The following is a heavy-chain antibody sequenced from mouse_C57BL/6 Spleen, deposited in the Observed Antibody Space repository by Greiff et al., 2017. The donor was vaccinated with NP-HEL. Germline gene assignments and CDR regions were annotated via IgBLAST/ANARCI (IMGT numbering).Heavy chain of an antibody. CDR1: GFTFSSYG. CDR3: AREWVTTGVATGFDD. CDR2: ISSGGSYT. J-gene: IGHJ2*01. Sequence: EVMLVESGGDLVKPGGSLKLSCAASGFTFSSYGMSWVRQTPDKRLEWVATISSGGSYTYYPDSVKGRFTISRDNAKNTLYLQMSSLKSEDTAMYYCAREWVTTGVATGFDDWGQGTTLTVSS. D-gene: IGHD1-1*01. V-gene: IGHV5-6*01.